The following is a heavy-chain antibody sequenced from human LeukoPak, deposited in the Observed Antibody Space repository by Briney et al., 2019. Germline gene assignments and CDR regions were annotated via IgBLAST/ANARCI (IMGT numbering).Heavy chain of an antibody. CDR2: ISGGASNT. CDR3: AKTSGSYSNFDC. Sequence: AGGSLRLSCAASGFTFNNNGMTWVRQAPGKGLEWVSTISGGASNTYYTDSVKGRFTISRDNSKNMLNLQMNSLRAEDTAMYYCAKTSGSYSNFDCWGQGTLVTVSS. D-gene: IGHD3-22*01. J-gene: IGHJ4*02. CDR1: GFTFNNNG. V-gene: IGHV3-23*01.